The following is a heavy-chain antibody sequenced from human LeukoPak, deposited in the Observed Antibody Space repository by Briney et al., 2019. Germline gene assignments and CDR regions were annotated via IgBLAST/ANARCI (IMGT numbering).Heavy chain of an antibody. V-gene: IGHV3-30-3*01. D-gene: IGHD7-27*01. Sequence: GGSLRLSCVASGFSLSNFQMYWVRQAPGKGLEWVSIISLDGSTEFYADSVKGRFTISRDNAKNSLYLQINSLRAEDTAVYYCARPLGKGQDYWGQGTLVTVSS. J-gene: IGHJ4*02. CDR1: GFSLSNFQ. CDR3: ARPLGKGQDY. CDR2: ISLDGSTE.